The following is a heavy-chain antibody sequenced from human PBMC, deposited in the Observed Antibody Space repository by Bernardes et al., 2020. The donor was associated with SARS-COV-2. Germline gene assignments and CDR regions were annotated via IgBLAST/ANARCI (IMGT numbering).Heavy chain of an antibody. V-gene: IGHV3-74*01. Sequence: GGSLILSCAASGFTFLIYWMHWFRQAPGTGLVWVSRINCDASSTSYADSVKGRFTISRDNAKNTLYLHVNSLRAEDTAVYYCARKGYDFWSGYGYYYYYGLDVWGQGTTVTVSS. J-gene: IGHJ6*02. CDR2: INCDASST. CDR1: GFTFLIYW. D-gene: IGHD3-3*01. CDR3: ARKGYDFWSGYGYYYYYGLDV.